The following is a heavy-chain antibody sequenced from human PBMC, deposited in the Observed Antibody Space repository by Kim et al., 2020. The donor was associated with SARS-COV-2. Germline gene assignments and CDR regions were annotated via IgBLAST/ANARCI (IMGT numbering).Heavy chain of an antibody. J-gene: IGHJ4*02. CDR3: ARISYNDSNSFLGAFDS. V-gene: IGHV2-70*01. D-gene: IGHD3-10*01. Sequence: SGPTLVKPTQTLTLTCSISGISVSKSGVCVNWIRQPPGRALEWLAFIDWNDVKWYSPALKTRLTIAKDTSKNQVLLTMTNMDPMDTGTYYCARISYNDSNSFLGAFDSWGQGTLVTVSS. CDR2: IDWNDVK. CDR1: GISVSKSGVC.